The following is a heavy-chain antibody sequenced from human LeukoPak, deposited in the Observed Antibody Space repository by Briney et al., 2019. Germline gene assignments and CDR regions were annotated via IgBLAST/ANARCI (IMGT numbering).Heavy chain of an antibody. D-gene: IGHD3-22*01. CDR2: IYHSGST. CDR3: ARTGRGYYDNDISGPFDY. Sequence: SETLSLTCTVSGGSISSGGYYWSWIRQPPGKGLEWIGYIYHSGSTYYNPSLKSRVTISADKSISTAYLQWSSLKASDTAMYYCARTGRGYYDNDISGPFDYWGQGTLVTVSS. CDR1: GGSISSGGYY. J-gene: IGHJ4*02. V-gene: IGHV4-30-2*01.